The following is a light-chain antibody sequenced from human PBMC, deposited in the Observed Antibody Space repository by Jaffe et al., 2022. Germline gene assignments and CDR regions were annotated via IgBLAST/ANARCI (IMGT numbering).Light chain of an antibody. J-gene: IGLJ3*02. V-gene: IGLV8-61*01. CDR1: SGSISSSYY. CDR3: ALFMGSGIWV. CDR2: GTN. Sequence: QTVVTQEPSFSVSPGGTVTLTCGLSSGSISSSYYPTWYQQTPGQTPRTLIYGTNTRSSGVPDRFSGSILGNKAALTITGAQADDESDYYCALFMGSGIWVFGGGTKLTVL.